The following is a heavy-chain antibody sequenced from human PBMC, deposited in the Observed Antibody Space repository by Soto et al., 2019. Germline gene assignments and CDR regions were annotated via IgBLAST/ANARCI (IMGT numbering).Heavy chain of an antibody. CDR2: MNPYNGNT. D-gene: IGHD3-10*01. V-gene: IGHV1-8*01. CDR3: ARGPGDLEYLDY. J-gene: IGHJ4*02. Sequence: ASVKVSCKASGYTFTGYDINWVRQAPGQGLECMGWMNPYNGNTGYAQNFQGRVTMTRNTSISTAYMELSSLRSDDTAVYYCARGPGDLEYLDYWGEVALVTVSP. CDR1: GYTFTGYD.